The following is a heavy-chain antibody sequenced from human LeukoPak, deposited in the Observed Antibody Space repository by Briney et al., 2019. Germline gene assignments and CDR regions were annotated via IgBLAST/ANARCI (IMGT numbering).Heavy chain of an antibody. Sequence: ASVKVSCKASGYTFTSYDINWVRQATGQGLEWMGWMNPNSGNTGYAQKFQGRVTMTRNTSISIAYMELSSLRSEDTAVYYCARGLNLYYGSGSYEYYYYGMDVWGQGTTVTVSS. CDR3: ARGLNLYYGSGSYEYYYYGMDV. CDR2: MNPNSGNT. V-gene: IGHV1-8*01. D-gene: IGHD3-10*01. CDR1: GYTFTSYD. J-gene: IGHJ6*02.